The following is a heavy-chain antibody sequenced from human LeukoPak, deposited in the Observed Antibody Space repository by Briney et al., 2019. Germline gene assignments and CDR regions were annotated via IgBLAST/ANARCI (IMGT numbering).Heavy chain of an antibody. CDR1: GFTFSSYA. V-gene: IGHV3-23*01. Sequence: PGGSLRLSCAASGFTFSSYAMSWVRQAPGKGLEWVSAISGSGGSTYYADSVKGRFTISRDNSKNTLYLQMNSLRAEDTAVYYCAKGLIHCSSTSCPLPDDAFDIWGQGTMVIVSS. CDR3: AKGLIHCSSTSCPLPDDAFDI. J-gene: IGHJ3*02. CDR2: ISGSGGST. D-gene: IGHD2-2*01.